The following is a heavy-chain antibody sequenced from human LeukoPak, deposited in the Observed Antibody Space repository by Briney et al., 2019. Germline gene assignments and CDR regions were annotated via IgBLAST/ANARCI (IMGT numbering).Heavy chain of an antibody. J-gene: IGHJ5*02. CDR3: TRDSGTSGEVKFDP. CDR1: GGSITNYY. V-gene: IGHV4-4*07. Sequence: KSSETLSLTCTVSGGSITNYYWSWIRQSAGKGLEWIGRIYSTGIITYNPSLKSRVTMSVDTSKNQLSLRLISVTAADTAVYYCTRDSGTSGEVKFDPWGQGSLVTVPS. CDR2: IYSTGII. D-gene: IGHD3-10*01.